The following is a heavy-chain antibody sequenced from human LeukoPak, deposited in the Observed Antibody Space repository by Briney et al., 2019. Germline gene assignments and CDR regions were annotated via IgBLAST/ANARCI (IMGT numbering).Heavy chain of an antibody. Sequence: SVKVSCKASGGTFSSYAISWVRQAPGQGLEWMGGIIPIFGTANYAQKFQGRVTMTRDTSTSTVYMELSSLRSEDTAVYYCARVPFSPRGYSYGYDYWGQGTLVTVSS. CDR3: ARVPFSPRGYSYGYDY. D-gene: IGHD5-18*01. J-gene: IGHJ4*02. V-gene: IGHV1-69*05. CDR2: IIPIFGTA. CDR1: GGTFSSYA.